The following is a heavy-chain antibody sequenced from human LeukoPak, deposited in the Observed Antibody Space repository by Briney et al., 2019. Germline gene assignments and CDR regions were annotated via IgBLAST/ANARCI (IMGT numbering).Heavy chain of an antibody. V-gene: IGHV3-21*01. Sequence: GGSLRLSCAASGFTFSSYSMNWVRQAPGKGLEWVSSISSSSSYIYYADSVKGRFTISRDNAKNSLYLQMNSLRAEDTAVYYSARDLDTAMVGGHDYWGQGTLVTVSS. CDR2: ISSSSSYI. D-gene: IGHD5-18*01. CDR1: GFTFSSYS. CDR3: ARDLDTAMVGGHDY. J-gene: IGHJ4*02.